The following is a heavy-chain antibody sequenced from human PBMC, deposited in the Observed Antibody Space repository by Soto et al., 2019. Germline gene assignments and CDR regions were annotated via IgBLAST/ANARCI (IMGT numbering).Heavy chain of an antibody. V-gene: IGHV1-69*06. CDR3: ARDPYYYGSGRTDYGMDV. Sequence: SVKVSCKASGGTFSSYAISWVRQAPGQGLEWMGGIIPIFGTANYAQKFQGRVTITADKSTSTAYMELSSLRSEDTAVYYCARDPYYYGSGRTDYGMDVWGQGTTVTVSS. CDR1: GGTFSSYA. J-gene: IGHJ6*02. CDR2: IIPIFGTA. D-gene: IGHD3-10*01.